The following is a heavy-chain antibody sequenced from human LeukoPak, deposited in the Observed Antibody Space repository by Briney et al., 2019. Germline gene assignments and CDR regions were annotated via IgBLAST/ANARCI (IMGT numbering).Heavy chain of an antibody. CDR2: IIPIFGTA. V-gene: IGHV1-69*05. CDR1: GGTFSSYA. J-gene: IGHJ4*02. CDR3: ARDSYASSGYYRSHFDY. D-gene: IGHD3-22*01. Sequence: SVKVSCKASGGTFSSYAISWVRQAPGQGLEWMGRIIPIFGTANYAQKFQGRVTITTDESTSTAYMELSSLRSEDTAVYYCARDSYASSGYYRSHFDYWGQGTLVTVSS.